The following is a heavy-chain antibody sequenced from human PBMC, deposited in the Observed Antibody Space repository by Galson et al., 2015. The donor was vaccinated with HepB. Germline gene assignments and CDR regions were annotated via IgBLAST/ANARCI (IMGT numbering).Heavy chain of an antibody. D-gene: IGHD1-14*01. CDR2: INPNSGGT. J-gene: IGHJ6*02. CDR3: AREQRPPLSYYYYYGMDV. Sequence: SVKVSCKASGYTFTGYYMHWVRQAPGQGLEWMGWINPNSGGTNYAQKFQGWVTMTRDTSISTAYMELSRLRSDDTAVYYCAREQRPPLSYYYYYGMDVWGQGTTVTVSS. V-gene: IGHV1-2*04. CDR1: GYTFTGYY.